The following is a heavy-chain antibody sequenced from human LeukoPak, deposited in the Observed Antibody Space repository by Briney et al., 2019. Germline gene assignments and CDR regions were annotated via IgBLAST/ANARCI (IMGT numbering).Heavy chain of an antibody. Sequence: SETLSLTCTVSGGSISSSSYYWSWIRQPPGKGLEWIGSIYYSGSTYHNPSLKSRVTISVDTSKNQFSLKLSSVTAADTAVYYCARHVENSGYDYGLYYYYYYYMDVWGKGTTVTVSS. CDR2: IYYSGST. V-gene: IGHV4-39*01. J-gene: IGHJ6*03. D-gene: IGHD5-12*01. CDR3: ARHVENSGYDYGLYYYYYYYMDV. CDR1: GGSISSSSYY.